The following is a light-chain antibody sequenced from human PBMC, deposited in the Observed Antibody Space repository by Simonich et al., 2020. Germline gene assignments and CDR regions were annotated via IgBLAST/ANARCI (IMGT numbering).Light chain of an antibody. Sequence: QSALTQPASVSGSPGQSITISCTGTSSDVGGYNYVSWYQKNPGKAPKLMIYYVIRRPSGVSNRFSGSKSGNTASLTISGLQAEDEADYYCSSYTSSSTLVFGGGTKLTVL. V-gene: IGLV2-14*01. J-gene: IGLJ3*02. CDR1: SSDVGGYNY. CDR2: YVI. CDR3: SSYTSSSTLV.